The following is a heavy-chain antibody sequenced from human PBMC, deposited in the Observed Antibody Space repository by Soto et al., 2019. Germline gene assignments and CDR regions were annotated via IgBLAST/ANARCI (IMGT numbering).Heavy chain of an antibody. V-gene: IGHV1-24*01. CDR3: ATDLPNLWFGAIDAFDI. J-gene: IGHJ3*02. Sequence: QVQLVQSGAEVKKPGASVKVSCKVSGYTLTELSMHWVRQAPGKGLEWMGCVDPEDGETNYAQKFQGRVTMTEDTSTDTAYMELSSLRSEDTAVYYCATDLPNLWFGAIDAFDIWGQGKMVTVSS. CDR1: GYTLTELS. CDR2: VDPEDGET. D-gene: IGHD3-10*01.